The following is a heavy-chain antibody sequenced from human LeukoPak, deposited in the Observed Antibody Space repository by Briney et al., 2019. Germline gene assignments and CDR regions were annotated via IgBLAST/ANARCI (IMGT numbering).Heavy chain of an antibody. CDR2: IYYSGST. CDR3: ARDLYGAFDY. D-gene: IGHD4-17*01. V-gene: IGHV4-31*03. J-gene: IGHJ4*02. CDR1: GGSISSGGYY. Sequence: RTSETLSLTCTVSGGSISSGGYYWSWIRQHPGKGLEWIGSIYYSGSTYYNPSLKSRLTISVDTSKNQFSLKLSSVTAADTAVYYCARDLYGAFDYWGQGTLVTVSS.